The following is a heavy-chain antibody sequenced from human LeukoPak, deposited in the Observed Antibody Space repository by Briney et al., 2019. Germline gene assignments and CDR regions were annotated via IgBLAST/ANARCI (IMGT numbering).Heavy chain of an antibody. CDR2: INQSGST. D-gene: IGHD5-24*01. V-gene: IGHV4-34*01. Sequence: SETLSLTCAVYGGSFSGYYWSCIRQPPGKGPEWIGEINQSGSTNYNPSFKSRVNISVDTSKNQFSLNLSSVTAADTAVYYCAGQFFQVRKRYYYYMDVWGKGTTVTVSS. CDR3: AGQFFQVRKRYYYYMDV. J-gene: IGHJ6*03. CDR1: GGSFSGYY.